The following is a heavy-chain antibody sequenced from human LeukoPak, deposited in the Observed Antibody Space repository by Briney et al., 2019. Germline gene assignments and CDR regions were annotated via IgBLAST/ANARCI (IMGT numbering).Heavy chain of an antibody. CDR1: GGSISSYY. J-gene: IGHJ5*02. CDR2: IYTSGST. D-gene: IGHD4-11*01. CDR3: ASSPTVTNNWFDP. V-gene: IGHV4-4*07. Sequence: LETLSLTCTVSGGSISSYYWSWIRQPAGKGLEWIGRIYTSGSTNYNPSLKSRVTMSVDTSKNQFSLKLSSVTAADTAVYYCASSPTVTNNWFDPWGQGTLVTVSS.